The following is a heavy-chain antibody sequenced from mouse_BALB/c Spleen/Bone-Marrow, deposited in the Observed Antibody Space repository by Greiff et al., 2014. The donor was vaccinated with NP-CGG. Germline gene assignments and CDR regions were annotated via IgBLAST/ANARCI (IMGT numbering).Heavy chain of an antibody. Sequence: DVQLQESGGGLVQPGESLKLSCESNEYEFPSHDMSWVRKTPEKRLELVAAINSGGGSTYYPDTMERRFIISRDNSKKTLYLQMSSLRSEDTAFYYCARHGDYYGSSLFAYWGQGTLVTVSA. J-gene: IGHJ3*01. V-gene: IGHV5-2*01. D-gene: IGHD1-1*01. CDR1: EYEFPSHD. CDR3: ARHGDYYGSSLFAY. CDR2: INSGGGST.